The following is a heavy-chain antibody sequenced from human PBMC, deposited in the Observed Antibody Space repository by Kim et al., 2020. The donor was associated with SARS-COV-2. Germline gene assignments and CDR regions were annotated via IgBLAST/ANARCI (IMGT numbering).Heavy chain of an antibody. V-gene: IGHV3-23*01. CDR2: SCGNT. D-gene: IGHD3-16*01. CDR3: ARGIYDT. J-gene: IGHJ4*02. Sequence: SCGNTSYADSVKDRYTLSRDNTKNTLFLQVNGLRVEDTAVYYCARGIYDTWGQGTLLIVSS.